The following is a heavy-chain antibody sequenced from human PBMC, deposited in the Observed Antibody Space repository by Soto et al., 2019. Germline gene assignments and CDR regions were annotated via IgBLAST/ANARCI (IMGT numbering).Heavy chain of an antibody. D-gene: IGHD3-3*01. CDR1: GFTFSSYG. CDR3: AKDLEPPSYYDFWSGTRFDY. CDR2: ISYDGSNK. Sequence: GGSLRLSCAASGFTFSSYGMHWVRQAPGKGLEWVAVISYDGSNKYYADSVKGRFTISRDNSKNTLYLQMNSLRAEDTAVYYCAKDLEPPSYYDFWSGTRFDYWGKGTLVTVSS. J-gene: IGHJ4*02. V-gene: IGHV3-30*18.